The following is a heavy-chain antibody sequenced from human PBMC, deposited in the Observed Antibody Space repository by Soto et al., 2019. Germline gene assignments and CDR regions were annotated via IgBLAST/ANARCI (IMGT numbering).Heavy chain of an antibody. J-gene: IGHJ4*02. V-gene: IGHV4-39*01. CDR2: IYYSGNT. D-gene: IGHD3-22*01. Sequence: PPGKALEWIGSIYYSGNTYYNPSLKSRVTISVVTSKNQFSLKLSSVTAADTAVYYCAAQLGGGYYVPLDYWDQGTLVTVSS. CDR3: AAQLGGGYYVPLDY.